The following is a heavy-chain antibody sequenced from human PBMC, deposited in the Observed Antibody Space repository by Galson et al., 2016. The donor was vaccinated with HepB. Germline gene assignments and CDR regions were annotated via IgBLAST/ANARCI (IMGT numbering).Heavy chain of an antibody. CDR1: GFTFSSYA. D-gene: IGHD6-19*01. V-gene: IGHV3-23*01. J-gene: IGHJ6*02. Sequence: SLRLSCAASGFTFSSYAMSLVRQAPGKGLEWVSGISGSGDLKYYADSVKGRFTISGDNPKNTLYLQMKSLRVDDTAVYYCAKIWGKSSGWYGSSYYQYGMDVWGQGTTVSVSS. CDR3: AKIWGKSSGWYGSSYYQYGMDV. CDR2: ISGSGDLK.